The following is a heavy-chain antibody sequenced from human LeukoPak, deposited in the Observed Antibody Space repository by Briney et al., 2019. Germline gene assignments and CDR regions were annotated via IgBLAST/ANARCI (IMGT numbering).Heavy chain of an antibody. CDR3: ARRSRGTRSWYYFDY. Sequence: GGSLRLSCAASGFTFSRYEMNWVRQAPGKGLEWVSYISNSGNTIYYADSVKVRFNISRDTAKNPLYLHMHSLRAEDSAVYYCARRSRGTRSWYYFDYWGQGPLVTVSS. J-gene: IGHJ4*02. CDR2: ISNSGNTI. D-gene: IGHD1-1*01. V-gene: IGHV3-48*03. CDR1: GFTFSRYE.